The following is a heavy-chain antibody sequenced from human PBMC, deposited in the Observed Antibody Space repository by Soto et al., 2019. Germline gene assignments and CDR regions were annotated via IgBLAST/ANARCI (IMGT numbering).Heavy chain of an antibody. J-gene: IGHJ6*02. V-gene: IGHV4-30-4*01. CDR3: ARDSSIEAAGGGDYYYGMDV. Sequence: PSETLSLTCTVSGGSISSGDYYWSWIRQPPGKGLEWIGYIYYSGSTYYNPSLKSRVTISVDTSKNQFSLKLSSVTAADTAVYYCARDSSIEAAGGGDYYYGMDVWGQGTTVTVSS. D-gene: IGHD6-13*01. CDR1: GGSISSGDYY. CDR2: IYYSGST.